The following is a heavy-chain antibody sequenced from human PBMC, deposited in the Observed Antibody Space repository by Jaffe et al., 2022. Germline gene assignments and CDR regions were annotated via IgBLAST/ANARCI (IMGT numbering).Heavy chain of an antibody. V-gene: IGHV3-21*02. CDR2: ISSSSSFK. D-gene: IGHD3-3*01. CDR1: GIIFSSYT. J-gene: IGHJ4*02. Sequence: EGQLVESGGGLVKPGGSLRLSCAASGIIFSSYTMNWVRQAPGKGLEWIAFISSSSSFKYYADSVKGRFTISRDNAKNSLYLQMNSLRAEDTAIYFCARAPDSDFGALPRGFDDWGRGTLVTVSS. CDR3: ARAPDSDFGALPRGFDD.